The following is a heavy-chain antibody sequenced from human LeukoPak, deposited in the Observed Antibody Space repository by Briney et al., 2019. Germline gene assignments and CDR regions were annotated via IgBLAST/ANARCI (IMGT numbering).Heavy chain of an antibody. CDR3: ARDAHYDSSGYYAY. CDR2: ISPLFGSA. Sequence: ASVKVSCKASGGTFSRYTLNWVRQAPGQGLEWMGGISPLFGSAKYAQKFQGRVTITADESTSTAYMELSSLRSEDTAVYYCARDAHYDSSGYYAYWGQGTLVTVSS. V-gene: IGHV1-69*13. CDR1: GGTFSRYT. D-gene: IGHD3-22*01. J-gene: IGHJ4*02.